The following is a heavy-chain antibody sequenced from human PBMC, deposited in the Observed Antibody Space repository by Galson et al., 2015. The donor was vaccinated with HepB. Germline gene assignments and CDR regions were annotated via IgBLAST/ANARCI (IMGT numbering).Heavy chain of an antibody. Sequence: QLQESGTGLVQPSQSLSLPCTVSAGSNSSDYYRSSNRQHPEKGLEWIGYIHHTGSTHYNPSFRGRVTMSIDTSKNQFSLNLRSVTAADTAVYFCATITMMMVVINPWGQGTLVTVSS. CDR2: IHHTGST. J-gene: IGHJ5*02. D-gene: IGHD3-22*01. V-gene: IGHV4-31*03. CDR1: AGSNSSDYY. CDR3: ATITMMMVVINP.